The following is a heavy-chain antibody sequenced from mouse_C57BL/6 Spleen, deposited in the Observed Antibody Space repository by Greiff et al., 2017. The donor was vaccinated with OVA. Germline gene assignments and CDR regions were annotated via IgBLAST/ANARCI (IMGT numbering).Heavy chain of an antibody. CDR2: IYPSDSET. CDR3: ARGDYYGSSSRFDY. V-gene: IGHV1-61*01. D-gene: IGHD1-1*01. Sequence: QVHVKQPGAELVRPGSSVKLSCKASGYTFTSYWMDWVKQRPGQGLEWIGNIYPSDSETHYNQKFKDKATLTVDKSSSTAYMQLSSLTSEDSAVYYCARGDYYGSSSRFDYWGQGTTLTVSS. J-gene: IGHJ2*01. CDR1: GYTFTSYW.